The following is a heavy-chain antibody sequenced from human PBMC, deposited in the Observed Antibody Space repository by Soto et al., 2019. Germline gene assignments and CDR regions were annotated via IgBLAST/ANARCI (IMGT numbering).Heavy chain of an antibody. D-gene: IGHD3-9*01. CDR3: ARHFDVDPALDQYYFDL. CDR1: GVSITPYF. CDR2: IYASGRT. Sequence: QVQLQESGPGLVKPSETLSLTCTVSGVSITPYFWSWIRQPAGKAPEWVGHIYASGRTTYKPSLKSRVSVFVSQTQVSPMLTSVTAADAAVYYCARHFDVDPALDQYYFDLWGRGALVTVSS. J-gene: IGHJ2*01. V-gene: IGHV4-4*07.